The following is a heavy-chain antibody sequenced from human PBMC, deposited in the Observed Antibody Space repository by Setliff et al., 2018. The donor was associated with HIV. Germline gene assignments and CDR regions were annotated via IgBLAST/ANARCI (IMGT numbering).Heavy chain of an antibody. CDR1: GGSISSGYYY. Sequence: LSLTCTVSGGSISSGYYYWTWIRQPPGKGLEWIGEINHSGNTNYKESLKSRVTISIDTSKNQFSLKLNSVIAADTAVYYCARDRHYSGLGSYGPWGPGTLVTVSS. CDR3: ARDRHYSGLGSYGP. D-gene: IGHD3-10*01. CDR2: INHSGNT. J-gene: IGHJ5*02. V-gene: IGHV4-39*07.